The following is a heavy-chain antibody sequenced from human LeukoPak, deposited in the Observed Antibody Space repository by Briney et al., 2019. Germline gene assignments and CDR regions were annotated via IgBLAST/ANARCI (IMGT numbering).Heavy chain of an antibody. CDR3: ARDIQSAEGFDY. J-gene: IGHJ4*02. CDR1: GYSISSGYY. D-gene: IGHD2-21*01. Sequence: SETLSLTCAVSGYSISSGYYWGWIRQPPGEGLEWIGSIYHSGSTYYNPSLKSRVTISVDTSKNQFSLKLSSVTAADTAVYYCARDIQSAEGFDYWGQGTLVTVSS. CDR2: IYHSGST. V-gene: IGHV4-38-2*02.